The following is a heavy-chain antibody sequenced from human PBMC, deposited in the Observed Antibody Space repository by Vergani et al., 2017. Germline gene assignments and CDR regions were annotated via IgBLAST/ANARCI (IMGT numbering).Heavy chain of an antibody. D-gene: IGHD1-20*01. Sequence: QVQLVESGGGVVQPGRSLRLSCAASGFTFSSYGMHWVRQAPGKGLEWVAVISYDGSNKYYADSVKGRFTISRDNSKNTLYLQMNSLRAEDTAVYYCAKDLRRYGFVTGTDYWGQGTLVTVSS. CDR2: ISYDGSNK. CDR3: AKDLRRYGFVTGTDY. CDR1: GFTFSSYG. V-gene: IGHV3-30*18. J-gene: IGHJ4*02.